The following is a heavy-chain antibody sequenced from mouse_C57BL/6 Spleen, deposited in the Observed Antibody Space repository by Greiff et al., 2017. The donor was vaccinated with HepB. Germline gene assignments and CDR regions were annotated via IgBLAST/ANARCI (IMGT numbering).Heavy chain of an antibody. V-gene: IGHV3-6*01. J-gene: IGHJ1*03. D-gene: IGHD1-1*01. CDR1: GYSITSGYY. Sequence: DVQLQESGPGLVKPSQSLSLTCSVTGYSITSGYYWNWIRQFPGNKLEWMGYISYDGSNNYNPSLKNRISITRDTSKNQFFLKLNSVTTEDTATYYCASNYYGSSPHWYFDVWGTGTTVTVSS. CDR2: ISYDGSN. CDR3: ASNYYGSSPHWYFDV.